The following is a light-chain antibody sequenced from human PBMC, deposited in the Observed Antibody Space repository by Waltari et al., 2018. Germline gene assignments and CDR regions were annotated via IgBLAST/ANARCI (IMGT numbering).Light chain of an antibody. CDR1: QSVSSSY. Sequence: EIVLTQSPGTLSLSPGERATLSCRASQSVSSSYLAWYQQKPGQAPRLLIYGASSRATGIPDRFSGSGSGTDFTLTSSRLEPEDFAVYYCQQGLTFGGGTKVEIK. CDR2: GAS. CDR3: QQGLT. J-gene: IGKJ4*01. V-gene: IGKV3-20*01.